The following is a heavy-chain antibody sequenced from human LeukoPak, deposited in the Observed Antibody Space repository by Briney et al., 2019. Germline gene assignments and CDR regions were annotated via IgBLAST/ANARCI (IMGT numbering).Heavy chain of an antibody. J-gene: IGHJ5*02. V-gene: IGHV6-1*01. D-gene: IGHD3-10*01. CDR2: TYYRSKWYN. CDR3: ARGQTVITKVRGEDWFDP. CDR1: GDSVSSNSAA. Sequence: SQTLSLTCAISGDSVSSNSAAWNWIRQSPSRGLEWLGRTYYRSKWYNDYAVSVKSRITINPDTSKNQFSLQLNSVTPEDTAVYYCARGQTVITKVRGEDWFDPWGQGTLVTVSS.